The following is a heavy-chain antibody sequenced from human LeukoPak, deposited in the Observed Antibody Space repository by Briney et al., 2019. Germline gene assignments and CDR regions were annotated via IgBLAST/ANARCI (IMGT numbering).Heavy chain of an antibody. Sequence: PGGSLRLSCAASGFTFSNYWMSWVRQAPGKGLEWVANIKQDGSEKFYVDSVKGRFTISRDNAENSLYLQMNSLRVEDTALYYCARGGASYGLGYFDYWGQGTLVTVSS. V-gene: IGHV3-7*01. CDR1: GFTFSNYW. D-gene: IGHD5-18*01. CDR2: IKQDGSEK. J-gene: IGHJ4*02. CDR3: ARGGASYGLGYFDY.